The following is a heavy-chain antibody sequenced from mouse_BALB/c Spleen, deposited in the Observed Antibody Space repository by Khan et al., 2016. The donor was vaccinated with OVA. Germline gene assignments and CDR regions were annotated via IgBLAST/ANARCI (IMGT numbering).Heavy chain of an antibody. J-gene: IGHJ4*01. D-gene: IGHD1-1*01. CDR3: ARYGSSRYYAMDY. CDR1: GYTFTGFL. Sequence: MQLEESGPELVKPGASVKMSCKASGYTFTGFLMHWVKQKPGQGLEWIGYINPYNDGTKYNEKFKGKATLTSDKSSSTAYMELGSLTSEDSAVYYSARYGSSRYYAMDYWGRGTSVTVSS. CDR2: INPYNDGT. V-gene: IGHV1S136*01.